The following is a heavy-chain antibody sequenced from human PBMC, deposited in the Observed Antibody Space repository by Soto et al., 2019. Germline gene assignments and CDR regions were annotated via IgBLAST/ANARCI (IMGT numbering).Heavy chain of an antibody. CDR3: AKVVETQRGYSFGTAFDY. CDR2: ISGSGRT. Sequence: PGGSLRLSCAASGFTFSNYVMSWVRQAPGKGLEWVSAISGSGRTYYADSVKGHFTSSRDNSKNTLYLQVNSLRAEDTAVYYCAKVVETQRGYSFGTAFDYWGQGTLVTVSS. J-gene: IGHJ4*02. V-gene: IGHV3-23*01. CDR1: GFTFSNYV. D-gene: IGHD5-18*01.